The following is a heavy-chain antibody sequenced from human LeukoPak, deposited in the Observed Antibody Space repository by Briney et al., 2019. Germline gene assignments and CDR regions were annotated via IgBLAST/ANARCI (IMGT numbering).Heavy chain of an antibody. CDR1: GFTFSSYS. J-gene: IGHJ4*02. V-gene: IGHV3-21*01. Sequence: PGGSLRLSCAASGFTFSSYSMNWVRQAPGKGLEWVSSISSSSSYIYYAESVKGRFTISRDNAKNSLYLQMNSLRAEDTAVYYCATYGSGSRRGVDYWGQGTLVTVSS. D-gene: IGHD3-10*01. CDR3: ATYGSGSRRGVDY. CDR2: ISSSSSYI.